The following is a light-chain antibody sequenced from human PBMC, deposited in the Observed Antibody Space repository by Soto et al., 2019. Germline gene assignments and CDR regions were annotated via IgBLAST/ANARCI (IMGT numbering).Light chain of an antibody. V-gene: IGLV2-8*01. Sequence: QSALTQPPSASGSPGQSVTISCTGTSSDIGAYDYVSWYQQYPGKAPRLIIYEGRHRPSGVPDRFSGSKSGNTASLTVSGLQAEDEADYYCSSYAGNNNLGLFGGGTKLTVL. CDR3: SSYAGNNNLGL. CDR1: SSDIGAYDY. CDR2: EGR. J-gene: IGLJ2*01.